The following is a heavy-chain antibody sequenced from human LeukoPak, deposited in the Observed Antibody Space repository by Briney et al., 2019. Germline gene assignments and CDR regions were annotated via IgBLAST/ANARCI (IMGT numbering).Heavy chain of an antibody. CDR1: GFTFSSYS. Sequence: NPGGSLRLSCAASGFTFSSYSMNWVRQAPGKGLEWVSSISSSSSYIYYADSVKGRFTISRDNAKNSLYLQMNSLKTEDTAVYYCTTMTVLPTDYWGQGTLVTVSS. D-gene: IGHD2/OR15-2a*01. V-gene: IGHV3-21*03. J-gene: IGHJ4*02. CDR2: ISSSSSYI. CDR3: TTMTVLPTDY.